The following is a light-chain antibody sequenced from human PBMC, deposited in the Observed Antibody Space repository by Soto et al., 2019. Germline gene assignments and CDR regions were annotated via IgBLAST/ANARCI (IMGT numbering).Light chain of an antibody. J-gene: IGKJ1*01. V-gene: IGKV1-5*01. CDR3: QHYGGMWA. CDR1: QSIGRW. CDR2: DAS. Sequence: DIQMTQSPSTLSAFVGDRVTITCRASQSIGRWLAWYQQKPGKAPKLLIYDASNLESGVPSRFSGSGSGTEFILSINSLQPDDFATYYCQHYGGMWAFGQGTKVDIK.